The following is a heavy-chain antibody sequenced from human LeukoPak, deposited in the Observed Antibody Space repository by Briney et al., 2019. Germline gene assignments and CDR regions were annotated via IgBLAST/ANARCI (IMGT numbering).Heavy chain of an antibody. CDR2: ISAYNGNT. CDR3: ARDDPAAAGAYFDY. J-gene: IGHJ4*02. D-gene: IGHD6-13*01. V-gene: IGHV1-18*01. CDR1: GYTFISYG. Sequence: ASVKVSCKASGYTFISYGISWVRQAPGQGLEWMGWISAYNGNTNYAQKLQGRVTMTIDTSTSTAYMELRSLRADDTAVYYCARDDPAAAGAYFDYWGQRTLVTVSS.